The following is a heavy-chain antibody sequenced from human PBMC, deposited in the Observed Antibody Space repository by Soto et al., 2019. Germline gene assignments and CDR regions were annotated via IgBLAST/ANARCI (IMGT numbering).Heavy chain of an antibody. D-gene: IGHD2-8*01. Sequence: PSETLSLTCTVSGDSVSSGGYYWNWIRQHPGRGLEWLGYIYDSETTYYNPSLESRLSMSVDASKNQFSLKVTSVTPADTAVYYCARENFGVIIHDAFDLWGQGTMVTVSS. J-gene: IGHJ3*01. CDR1: GDSVSSGGYY. V-gene: IGHV4-31*03. CDR2: IYDSETT. CDR3: ARENFGVIIHDAFDL.